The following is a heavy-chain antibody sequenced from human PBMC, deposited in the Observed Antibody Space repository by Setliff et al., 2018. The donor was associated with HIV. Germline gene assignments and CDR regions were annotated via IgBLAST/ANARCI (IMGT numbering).Heavy chain of an antibody. V-gene: IGHV4-38-2*01. CDR2: IYHSGSA. CDR3: AISNFWSGYSTSPPDYFDY. CDR1: RHSISNGYY. D-gene: IGHD3-3*01. J-gene: IGHJ4*02. Sequence: SETLSLTCSVFRHSISNGYYWGWIRQPPGKGLEWIGSIYHSGSAYYNPSLESRVTILVDTSKNHFSLNLSSVTAADTAVYYCAISNFWSGYSTSPPDYFDYWGQGMPVTVSS.